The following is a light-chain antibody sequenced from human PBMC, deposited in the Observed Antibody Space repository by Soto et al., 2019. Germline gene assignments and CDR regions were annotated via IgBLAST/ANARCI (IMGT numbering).Light chain of an antibody. Sequence: ENVFTQSPGTLSLSPGERATPSCRASQSVSSSYLAWYQQKPGQAPRLLIYGASSRATGIPDRFSGSGSGTDFTLTISRLEPEDFAVYYCQQYGSSPSAFGQGTKVDIK. V-gene: IGKV3-20*01. CDR3: QQYGSSPSA. CDR2: GAS. J-gene: IGKJ1*01. CDR1: QSVSSSY.